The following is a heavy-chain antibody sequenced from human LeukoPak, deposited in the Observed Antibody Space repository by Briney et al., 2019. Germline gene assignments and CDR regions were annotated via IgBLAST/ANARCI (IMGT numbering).Heavy chain of an antibody. Sequence: GGSLRLSCAASGFTFSSYAMSWVRQAPGKGLEWVSAISGSGGSKYYADSVKGRFTISRDNSKNTLYLQMNSLRAEDTAVYYCAKAPDYYDSSGYYYDYWGQGTLVTVSS. CDR1: GFTFSSYA. V-gene: IGHV3-23*01. CDR2: ISGSGGSK. J-gene: IGHJ4*02. D-gene: IGHD3-22*01. CDR3: AKAPDYYDSSGYYYDY.